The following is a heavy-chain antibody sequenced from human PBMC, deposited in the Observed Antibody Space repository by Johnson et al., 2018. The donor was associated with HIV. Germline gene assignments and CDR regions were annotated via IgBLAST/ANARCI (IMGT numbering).Heavy chain of an antibody. CDR2: IWADGSNT. D-gene: IGHD3-22*01. Sequence: QVQLVESGGDVVQPGMSLRLSSAASGFTFSRENMHWVRQAPDKGLEWVAIIWADGSNTYCADSVKGRFTISRDNSKNTLYLQMNSLRAEDTAVYFCAREGNWKLTYYYDSSGYDDAFDIWGQGTMVTVSS. CDR3: AREGNWKLTYYYDSSGYDDAFDI. CDR1: GFTFSREN. J-gene: IGHJ3*02. V-gene: IGHV3-33*08.